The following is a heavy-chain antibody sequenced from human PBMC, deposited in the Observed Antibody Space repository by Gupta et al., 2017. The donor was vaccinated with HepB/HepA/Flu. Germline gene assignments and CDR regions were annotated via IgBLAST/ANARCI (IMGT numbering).Heavy chain of an antibody. CDR3: ARGSSSARVYYYYYMDV. V-gene: IGHV1-69*01. D-gene: IGHD6-6*01. CDR2: IIPIFGTA. J-gene: IGHJ6*03. CDR1: GGTFSSYA. Sequence: QVQLVQSGPEVKKPGSSVKVSCKASGGTFSSYAISWVRQAPGQGLEWMGGIIPIFGTANYAQKFQGRVTITADESTSTAYMELSSLRSEDTAVYYCARGSSSARVYYYYYMDVWGKGTTVTVSS.